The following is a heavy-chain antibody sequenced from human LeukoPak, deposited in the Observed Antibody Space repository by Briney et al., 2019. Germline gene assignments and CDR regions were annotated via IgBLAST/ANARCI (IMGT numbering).Heavy chain of an antibody. D-gene: IGHD1-14*01. V-gene: IGHV3-53*04. J-gene: IGHJ6*02. CDR1: GFTVSSNY. CDR3: ARGTYQPGGMDV. CDR2: IYSGGST. Sequence: GGSLRLSCAASGFTVSSNYMSWVRQAPGKGLEWVSVIYSGGSTYYADSVKGRFTISRPNSKNTLYLQMNSLRAEDTAVYYCARGTYQPGGMDVWGQGTTVTVSS.